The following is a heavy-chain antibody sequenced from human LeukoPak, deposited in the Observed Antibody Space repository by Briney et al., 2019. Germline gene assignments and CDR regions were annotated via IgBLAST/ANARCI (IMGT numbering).Heavy chain of an antibody. Sequence: GGSLRLSCAASGFSFGSKAMSWVRQAPGKGLEWVSAISGTGGSIYYADSVKGRFTISRDNSKSTLYLQMNSLRAEDTAVYYCAKGIGGLPTCMDVWGKGTTVTVSS. J-gene: IGHJ6*03. V-gene: IGHV3-23*01. CDR2: ISGTGGSI. D-gene: IGHD3-10*01. CDR1: GFSFGSKA. CDR3: AKGIGGLPTCMDV.